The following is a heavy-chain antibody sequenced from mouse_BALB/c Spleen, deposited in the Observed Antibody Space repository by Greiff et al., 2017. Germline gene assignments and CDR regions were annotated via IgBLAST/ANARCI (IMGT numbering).Heavy chain of an antibody. V-gene: IGHV1S56*01. J-gene: IGHJ2*01. CDR2: IYPGNVNT. CDR1: GYTFTSYY. CDR3: ARWAPQHFDY. Sequence: VQLQQSGPELVKPGASVRISCKASGYTFTSYYIHWVKQRPGQGLEWIGWIYPGNVNTKYNEKFKGKATLTADKSSSTAYMQLSSLTSEDSAVYFCARWAPQHFDYWGQGTTLTVSS.